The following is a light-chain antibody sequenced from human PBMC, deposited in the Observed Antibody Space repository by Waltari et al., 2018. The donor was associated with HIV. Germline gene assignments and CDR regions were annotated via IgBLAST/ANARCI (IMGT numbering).Light chain of an antibody. Sequence: SVLTQPPSASGTPGQRVTISCSGRSSNIASFYFYWYQQLPRTAPKLLIYRNNHRPSGVPDRFSGSKSGTSASLAISGLRSEDEADYYCAAWDGSLSGVVFGGGTKLTVL. CDR1: SSNIASFY. J-gene: IGLJ2*01. CDR2: RNN. V-gene: IGLV1-47*01. CDR3: AAWDGSLSGVV.